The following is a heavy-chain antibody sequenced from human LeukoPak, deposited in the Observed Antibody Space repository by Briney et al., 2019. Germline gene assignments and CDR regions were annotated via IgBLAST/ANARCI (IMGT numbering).Heavy chain of an antibody. Sequence: ASVKVSCKASGYTITDYYLHWVRQAPGQGLEWMGRIIPILGIANYAQKFQGRVTITADKSTSTAYMELSSLRSEDTAVYYCARDRFGYDILTGGAKDYWGQGTLVTVSS. D-gene: IGHD3-9*01. J-gene: IGHJ4*02. CDR3: ARDRFGYDILTGGAKDY. V-gene: IGHV1-69*04. CDR1: GYTITDYY. CDR2: IIPILGIA.